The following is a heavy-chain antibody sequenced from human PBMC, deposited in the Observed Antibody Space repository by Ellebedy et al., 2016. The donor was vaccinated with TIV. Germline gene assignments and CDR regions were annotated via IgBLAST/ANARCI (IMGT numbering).Heavy chain of an antibody. D-gene: IGHD3-9*01. Sequence: SETLSLXXTVSGGSISSGSYYWSWIRQPAGKGLEWIGRIYTSGSTNYNPSLKSRVTMSVDTSKNQFSLKLSSVTAADTAVYYCARGGGILTGYYVDYWGQGTLVTVSS. CDR3: ARGGGILTGYYVDY. CDR2: IYTSGST. V-gene: IGHV4-61*02. CDR1: GGSISSGSYY. J-gene: IGHJ4*02.